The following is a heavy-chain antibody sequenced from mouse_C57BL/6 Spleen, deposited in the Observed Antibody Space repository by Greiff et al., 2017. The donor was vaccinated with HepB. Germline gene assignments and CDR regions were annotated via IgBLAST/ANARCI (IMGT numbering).Heavy chain of an antibody. CDR3: ARRLNWDDDWYFDV. J-gene: IGHJ1*03. CDR2: IYPSDSET. Sequence: QVQLQQPGAELVRPGSSVKLSCKASGYTFTSYWMDWVKQRPGQGLEWIGNIYPSDSETHYNQKFKDKATVTVDKSSSTAYMQLSSLTSEDSAVYYCARRLNWDDDWYFDVWGTGTTVTVSS. V-gene: IGHV1-61*01. CDR1: GYTFTSYW. D-gene: IGHD4-1*01.